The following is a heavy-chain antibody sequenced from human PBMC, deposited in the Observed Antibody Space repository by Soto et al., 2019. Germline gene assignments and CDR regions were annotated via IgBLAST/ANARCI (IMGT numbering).Heavy chain of an antibody. J-gene: IGHJ5*02. CDR1: GYTFTSYY. CDR3: ARVYPSDTRYGYVGNNWFDP. V-gene: IGHV1-46*03. Sequence: ASVKLSCKASGYTFTSYYRHWVRQAPGQGLEWMGIINPSGGSTSYAQKFQGRVTMTRDTSTSTVYMELSSLRSEDTAVYYCARVYPSDTRYGYVGNNWFDPWGQGTLVTVSS. D-gene: IGHD5-18*01. CDR2: INPSGGST.